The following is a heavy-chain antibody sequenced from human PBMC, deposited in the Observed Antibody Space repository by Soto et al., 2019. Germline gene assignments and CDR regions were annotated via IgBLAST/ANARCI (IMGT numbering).Heavy chain of an antibody. CDR3: ARGRGGLHRTAELHS. CDR2: VSPGGST. CDR1: GGSFSGHY. D-gene: IGHD7-27*01. J-gene: IGHJ4*02. V-gene: IGHV4-34*01. Sequence: QVQLQQWGAGLLKPSETLSLTCAVYGGSFSGHYWTWIRQPPGKGLEGIGEVSPGGSTNYNSSLKSRVTVSGDTSKNQFSLKLTSVTAADTGVYYCARGRGGLHRTAELHSWGQGTLVTVSS.